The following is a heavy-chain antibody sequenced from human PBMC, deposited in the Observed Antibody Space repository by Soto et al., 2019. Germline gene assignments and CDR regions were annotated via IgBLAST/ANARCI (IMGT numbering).Heavy chain of an antibody. CDR1: GFTFSNYA. CDR2: ISGSGGST. Sequence: EVQLLESGGGLVQPGESLRLSCAVSGFTFSNYAMSWVRQVPGKGLEWVSTISGSGGSTYYADSVKGRFTISRDNSKNTLYLQMNGLRAEDTAVYYCVKQQMRDILAFDYWGQGTLVTVYS. D-gene: IGHD2-8*02. J-gene: IGHJ4*02. V-gene: IGHV3-23*01. CDR3: VKQQMRDILAFDY.